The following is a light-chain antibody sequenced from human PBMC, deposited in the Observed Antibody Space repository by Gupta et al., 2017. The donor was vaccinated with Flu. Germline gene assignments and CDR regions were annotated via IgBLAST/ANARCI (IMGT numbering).Light chain of an antibody. Sequence: VTLGSPAAVSCITSQGRGKSDGNSYLAWYQQKPGQAPRRLIYEVSRRETGVPDRFSGSGSGTQFTLKISSVEAEDFVIYYCQQGSPYPWTFGQGTKVEIK. CDR3: QQGSPYPWT. CDR2: EVS. CDR1: QGRGKSDGNSY. J-gene: IGKJ1*01. V-gene: IGKV2-30*01.